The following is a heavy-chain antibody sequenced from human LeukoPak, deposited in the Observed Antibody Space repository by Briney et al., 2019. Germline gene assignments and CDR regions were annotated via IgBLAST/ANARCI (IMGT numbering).Heavy chain of an antibody. J-gene: IGHJ5*02. CDR3: ARGLVYYDILTGYLPNRFDP. V-gene: IGHV4-34*01. D-gene: IGHD3-9*01. CDR1: GGSFSGYY. CDR2: INHSGST. Sequence: SETLSLTCAVYGGSFSGYYWSWLRQPPGKGLEWIGEINHSGSTNYNPSLKSRVTISVDTSKNQFSLKLSSVTAADTAVYYCARGLVYYDILTGYLPNRFDPWGQGTLVTVSS.